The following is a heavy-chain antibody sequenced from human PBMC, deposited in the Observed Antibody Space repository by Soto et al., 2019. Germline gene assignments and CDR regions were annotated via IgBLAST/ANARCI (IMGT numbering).Heavy chain of an antibody. CDR2: IYYSGST. CDR1: GVSISSGGYY. CDR3: ARGPGTMAKIDY. V-gene: IGHV4-31*03. J-gene: IGHJ4*02. D-gene: IGHD3-10*01. Sequence: SETLSLTCTVSGVSISSGGYYWSWIRQHPGKGLEWIGYIYYSGSTYYNPSLKSRVNLSVDTSKNQFSLKLSSVTAADTAVYYCARGPGTMAKIDYWGQGTLVTVSS.